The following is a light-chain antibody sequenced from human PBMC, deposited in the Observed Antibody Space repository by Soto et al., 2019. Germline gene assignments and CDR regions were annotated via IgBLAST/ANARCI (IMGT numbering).Light chain of an antibody. Sequence: QSALTQLAYVSGSPGQSVTISCAGTSSDVGGYNFVSWYQQHPGKAPQLMIYDVSSRPSGVSNRFSGSKSGNTASLTISGLQAEDEADYYCSSYTSSYTYVFGTGTKLTVL. CDR3: SSYTSSYTYV. V-gene: IGLV2-14*03. CDR2: DVS. CDR1: SSDVGGYNF. J-gene: IGLJ1*01.